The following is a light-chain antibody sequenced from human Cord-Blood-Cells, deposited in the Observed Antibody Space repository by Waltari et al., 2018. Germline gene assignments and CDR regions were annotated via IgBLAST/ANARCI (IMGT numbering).Light chain of an antibody. CDR3: QSYDSSLSGWV. V-gene: IGLV1-40*01. Sequence: QSVLTQPPSVSGAPGQGVPISCTGSGPTTGAGYDDNGYQQLPGPAPKLLIYGNSNRPSGVPDRFSGSKSGTSASLAITGLQAEDEADYYCQSYDSSLSGWVFGGGTKLTVL. J-gene: IGLJ3*02. CDR2: GNS. CDR1: GPTTGAGYD.